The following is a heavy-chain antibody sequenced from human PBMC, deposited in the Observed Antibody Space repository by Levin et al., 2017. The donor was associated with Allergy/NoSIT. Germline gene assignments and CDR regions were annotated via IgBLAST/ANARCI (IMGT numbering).Heavy chain of an antibody. CDR3: ARVRGRGVVVVAATRYFDY. D-gene: IGHD2-15*01. CDR1: GESFSGYY. Sequence: PSETLSLTCAVYGESFSGYYWSWIRQPPGKGLEWIGEINLSGSTNYNPSLKSRVTISVDTSKNQFSLKLSSVTAADTAVYYCARVRGRGVVVVAATRYFDYWGQGTLVTVSS. V-gene: IGHV4-34*01. J-gene: IGHJ4*02. CDR2: INLSGST.